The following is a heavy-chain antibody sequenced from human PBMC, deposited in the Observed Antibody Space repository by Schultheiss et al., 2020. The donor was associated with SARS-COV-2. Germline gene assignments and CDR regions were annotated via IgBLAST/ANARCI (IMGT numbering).Heavy chain of an antibody. CDR3: ARSSGMWMTTVTYFDY. D-gene: IGHD4-11*01. CDR1: GGSISSGGYY. V-gene: IGHV4-31*03. Sequence: SETLSLTCTVSGGSISSGGYYWSWIRQPPGKGLEWIGYIYYSGSTYYNPSLKSRVTISVDTSKNQFSLKLSSVTAADTAVYYCARSSGMWMTTVTYFDYWGQGTLVTVSS. J-gene: IGHJ4*02. CDR2: IYYSGST.